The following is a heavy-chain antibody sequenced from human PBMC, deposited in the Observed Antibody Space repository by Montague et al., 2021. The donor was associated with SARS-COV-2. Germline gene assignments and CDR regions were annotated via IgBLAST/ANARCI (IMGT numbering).Heavy chain of an antibody. D-gene: IGHD1-1*01. V-gene: IGHV4-39*01. CDR2: SRYGGTS. J-gene: IGHJ2*01. CDR3: ARQDIQLRFDL. CDR1: SASISNDIYY. Sequence: SETLSLTCTVSSASISNDIYYWGWIRQPPGKGPEWIRGSRYGGTSYYNPSLKSRVTISIDTSKNQCSLTMTAVTAADTAVYFCARQDIQLRFDLWGRGTLVTVSS.